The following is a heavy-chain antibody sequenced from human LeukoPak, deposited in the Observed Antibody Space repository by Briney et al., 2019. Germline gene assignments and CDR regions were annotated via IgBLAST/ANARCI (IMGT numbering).Heavy chain of an antibody. V-gene: IGHV1-69*06. J-gene: IGHJ5*02. CDR2: IIPMFASA. CDR1: GGTFSSYA. Sequence: ASVKVSCKASGGTFSSYAISWVRQAPGQGLEWMGGIIPMFASANYAQKFQGRVTITADKSTSTAYMELSSLRSEDMAVYYCARGSTSYGDYGRFRWFDPWGQGTLVTVSS. D-gene: IGHD4-17*01. CDR3: ARGSTSYGDYGRFRWFDP.